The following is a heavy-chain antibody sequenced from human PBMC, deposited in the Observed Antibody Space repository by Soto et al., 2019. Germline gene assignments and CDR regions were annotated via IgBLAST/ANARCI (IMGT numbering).Heavy chain of an antibody. Sequence: QVHLVESGGGVVQPGRSLRLSCVASRFSFSTYGMHWVRQPPGKGLEWVAVIWYDGSNKYYADSVKGRFTISRDNSKNTLYLQMNSLRAEDTAVYYCARDHLPLYDILTGYYRGYFDYWGQGTLVTVSS. CDR2: IWYDGSNK. CDR1: RFSFSTYG. V-gene: IGHV3-33*08. J-gene: IGHJ4*02. CDR3: ARDHLPLYDILTGYYRGYFDY. D-gene: IGHD3-9*01.